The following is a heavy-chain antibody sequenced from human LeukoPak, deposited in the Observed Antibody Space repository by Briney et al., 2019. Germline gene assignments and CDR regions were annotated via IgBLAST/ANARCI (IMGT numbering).Heavy chain of an antibody. Sequence: SETLSLTCTVSGGSISSSSYYWGWIRQPPGKGLEWIGSIYYSGSTYYNPSLKSRVTISVDTSKNQFSLKLSSVTAADTAVYYCARTEARWEYQLPPFWDYWGQGTLVTVSS. CDR2: IYYSGST. CDR1: GGSISSSSYY. V-gene: IGHV4-39*07. D-gene: IGHD2-2*01. CDR3: ARTEARWEYQLPPFWDY. J-gene: IGHJ4*02.